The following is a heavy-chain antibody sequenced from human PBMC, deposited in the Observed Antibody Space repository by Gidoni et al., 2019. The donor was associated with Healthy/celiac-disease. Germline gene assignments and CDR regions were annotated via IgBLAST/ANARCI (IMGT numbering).Heavy chain of an antibody. V-gene: IGHV3-33*01. J-gene: IGHJ1*01. CDR2: IWYDGSNK. CDR3: ARDSYYDSSGHHAEYFQH. Sequence: QVQLVESGGRVVQPGRSLRLSCAASGFTFSRYGMHWVRQAPGKGLEWVAVIWYDGSNKYYADSVKGRFTISRDNSKNTLYLQMNSLRAEDTAVYYCARDSYYDSSGHHAEYFQHWGQGTLVTVSS. D-gene: IGHD3-22*01. CDR1: GFTFSRYG.